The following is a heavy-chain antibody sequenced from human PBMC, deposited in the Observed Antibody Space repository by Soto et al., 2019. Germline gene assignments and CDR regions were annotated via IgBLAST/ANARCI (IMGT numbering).Heavy chain of an antibody. D-gene: IGHD3-22*01. CDR1: GLTFSSYA. V-gene: IGHV3-23*01. Sequence: GGSLRLSCAASGLTFSSYAMTWVRQAPGKGLEWVSGISGSGDSTYYADSVKGRFTISRDNSKNTLYLQMNSLRAEDTAVYYCAKDAYNDSSSAFDIWGQGTMVTVSS. CDR3: AKDAYNDSSSAFDI. J-gene: IGHJ3*02. CDR2: ISGSGDST.